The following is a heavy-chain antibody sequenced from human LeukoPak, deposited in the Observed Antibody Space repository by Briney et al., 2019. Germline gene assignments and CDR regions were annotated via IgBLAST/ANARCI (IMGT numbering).Heavy chain of an antibody. CDR2: IYYSGTT. D-gene: IGHD2-2*01. Sequence: SQTLSLTCTVSGGSISSGDYYWSWIRQPPGKGLEWIGYIYYSGTTYYNPSLKSRVTISLDRSKNQFSLKLSSVTAADTAVYYCARGRGNLSTSSSFDPWGQGTLVTVSS. J-gene: IGHJ5*02. V-gene: IGHV4-30-4*01. CDR3: ARGRGNLSTSSSFDP. CDR1: GGSISSGDYY.